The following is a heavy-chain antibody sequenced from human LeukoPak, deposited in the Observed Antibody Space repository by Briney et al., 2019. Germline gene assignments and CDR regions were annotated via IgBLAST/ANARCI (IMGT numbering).Heavy chain of an antibody. D-gene: IGHD5-12*01. V-gene: IGHV4-59*12. Sequence: PSETLSLTRSVWGGYISPYVWSWIRQPPAKGLDWIAYISHSCRTKSNPSLNSRVSIAVDTSKNQFSLRLSSVTAADTAVYYCARGARTPSGYGSRTAGRANWFDPWGQGTLVTVSS. CDR2: ISHSCRT. CDR3: ARGARTPSGYGSRTAGRANWFDP. CDR1: GGYISPYV. J-gene: IGHJ5*02.